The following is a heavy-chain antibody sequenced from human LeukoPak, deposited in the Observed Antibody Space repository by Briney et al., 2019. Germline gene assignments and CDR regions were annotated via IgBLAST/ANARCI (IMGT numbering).Heavy chain of an antibody. CDR1: GGSISRTNW. CDR2: ISLSGRT. D-gene: IGHD1-26*01. Sequence: SDTLSLTCDVSGGSISRTNWWSWDRQSPGQGLEWIGEISLSGRTNYNPSLQSRVTMSLDESKNQLSLDLASVTAADTAVYYCSRESGAFSPFGYWGQGTLVTVHS. J-gene: IGHJ4*02. V-gene: IGHV4-4*02. CDR3: SRESGAFSPFGY.